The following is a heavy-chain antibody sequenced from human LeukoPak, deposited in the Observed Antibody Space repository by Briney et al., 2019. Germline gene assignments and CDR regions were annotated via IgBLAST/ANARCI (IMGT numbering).Heavy chain of an antibody. CDR2: LDHSGST. CDR1: VESFSGYS. D-gene: IGHD3-10*02. Sequence: SETLSLTCAVYVESFSGYSCSWIRQPPGKGLEWIGELDHSGSTNYNPSLKSRVTISVDKSKNLFSLRLTSVTAADTAVYYCAAARFGDFSDYWGQGTLVTVSS. V-gene: IGHV4-34*01. J-gene: IGHJ4*02. CDR3: AAARFGDFSDY.